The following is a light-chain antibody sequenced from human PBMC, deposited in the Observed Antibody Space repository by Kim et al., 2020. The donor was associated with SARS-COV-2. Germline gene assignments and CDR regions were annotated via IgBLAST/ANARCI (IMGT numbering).Light chain of an antibody. V-gene: IGLV3-19*01. Sequence: ALGQTVRITCQGDSLRTYSASWYQQKPGQAPLLVIYANTNRPSGIPDRFSGSNSGNTAALTITGAQAEDEADYYCNSRDTSNNHPVFGGGTQLTVL. CDR3: NSRDTSNNHPV. CDR2: ANT. CDR1: SLRTYS. J-gene: IGLJ2*01.